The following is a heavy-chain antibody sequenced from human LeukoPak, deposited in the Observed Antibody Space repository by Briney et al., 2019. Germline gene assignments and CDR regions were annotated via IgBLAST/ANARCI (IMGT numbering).Heavy chain of an antibody. V-gene: IGHV1-69*05. CDR2: IIPIFGTA. CDR1: GGTFSRYA. Sequence: ASVNVPCKACGGTFSRYAISWVRQAPGQGLDWMGGIIPIFGTANYEQKSQGRVTIPTEESTSTAYMELSSLRSEDTAVYYCARGENGAYYYYMDVGGKGTTVTVSS. J-gene: IGHJ6*03. CDR3: ARGENGAYYYYMDV. D-gene: IGHD7-27*01.